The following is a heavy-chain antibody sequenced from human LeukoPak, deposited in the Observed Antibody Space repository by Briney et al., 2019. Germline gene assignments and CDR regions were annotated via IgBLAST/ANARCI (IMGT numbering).Heavy chain of an antibody. D-gene: IGHD2-15*01. V-gene: IGHV3-53*01. Sequence: GGSLRLSCAASGFTVSSNYMSWVRQAPGKGLEWVSIIYSGSTTYYADSVKGRFTISRDTSKNTLYLQMNSLRAEDTAVYYCARSSDGSWDYWGQGSLVTVSS. CDR2: IYSGSTT. CDR3: ARSSDGSWDY. J-gene: IGHJ4*02. CDR1: GFTVSSNY.